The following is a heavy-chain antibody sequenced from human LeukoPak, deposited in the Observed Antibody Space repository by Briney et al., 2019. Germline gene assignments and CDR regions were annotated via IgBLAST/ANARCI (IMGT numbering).Heavy chain of an antibody. D-gene: IGHD6-19*01. Sequence: PSETLSLTCTVSGYSISSGYYWGWIRQPPGKGLEWIGNIYPTGSTYYNPSLKSRVTISVDTSKNQFSLKLSSVTAADTAVYYCAGELLRSGWLENYYYMDVWGKGTTVTISS. CDR1: GYSISSGYY. J-gene: IGHJ6*03. CDR3: AGELLRSGWLENYYYMDV. CDR2: IYPTGST. V-gene: IGHV4-38-2*02.